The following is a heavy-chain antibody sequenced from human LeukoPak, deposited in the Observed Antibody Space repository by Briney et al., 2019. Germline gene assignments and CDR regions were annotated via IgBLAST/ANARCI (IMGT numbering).Heavy chain of an antibody. J-gene: IGHJ4*02. Sequence: QPGGSLRLSCAASGFTFSTYRMSWVRQAPGKGLEWVANIKQDGSEKHYVDSVKGRFTISRDNAKNSLYLQMSSLRAEDTAVYYCAREGPGRCSGGSCYDYWGQGTLVTVSS. V-gene: IGHV3-7*01. CDR2: IKQDGSEK. CDR3: AREGPGRCSGGSCYDY. D-gene: IGHD2-15*01. CDR1: GFTFSTYR.